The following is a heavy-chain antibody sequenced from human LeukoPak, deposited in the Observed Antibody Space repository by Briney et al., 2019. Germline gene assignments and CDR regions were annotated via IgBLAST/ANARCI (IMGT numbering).Heavy chain of an antibody. J-gene: IGHJ4*02. CDR2: IKGKTDGGTT. D-gene: IGHD3-3*01. CDR3: TTLPITIFGVVITYFDY. CDR1: GFTFSNAW. V-gene: IGHV3-15*01. Sequence: PGGSLRLSCAASGFTFSNAWMSWVRQAPGKGLEWVGRIKGKTDGGTTDYAAPVKGRFTISRDDSKNTLYLQMNSLKTEDTAVYYCTTLPITIFGVVITYFDYWGQGTLVTVSS.